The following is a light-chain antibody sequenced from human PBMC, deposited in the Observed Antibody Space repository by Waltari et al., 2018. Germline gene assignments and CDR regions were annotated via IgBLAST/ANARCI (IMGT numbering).Light chain of an antibody. V-gene: IGLV2-11*01. CDR2: DVD. Sequence: QSALTQPRSVSGSPGQSVTLSCTGPNSDVGRYIYASWYQQRPGKAPKLGLHDVDKRPSGVPDRFSCSKAGNTASLTISGLQADDEADYYCCSYAGRYTSVFGGGTKVTVL. CDR1: NSDVGRYIY. J-gene: IGLJ2*01. CDR3: CSYAGRYTSV.